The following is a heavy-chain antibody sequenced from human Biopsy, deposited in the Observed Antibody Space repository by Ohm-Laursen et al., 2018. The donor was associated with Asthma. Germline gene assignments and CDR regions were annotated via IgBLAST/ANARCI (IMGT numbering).Heavy chain of an antibody. V-gene: IGHV1-3*01. CDR2: INAGNGHT. D-gene: IGHD3-9*01. J-gene: IGHJ3*02. CDR3: ARTCYDFLTGQVNDAFDI. Sequence: VASVKVSCKASGYTFINYAMHWVRQAPGQRLEWMGWINAGNGHTKYSQKFQGRVTITRDTSASTAYMELSSLRSEDTAVYYCARTCYDFLTGQVNDAFDIWGQGTMVTVSS. CDR1: GYTFINYA.